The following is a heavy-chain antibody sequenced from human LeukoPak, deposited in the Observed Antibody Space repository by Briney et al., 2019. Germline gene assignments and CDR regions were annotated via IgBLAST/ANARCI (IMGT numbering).Heavy chain of an antibody. CDR3: ARSAAFSGYYYAGVSDY. J-gene: IGHJ4*02. CDR1: GFTFSSYS. Sequence: PGGSLRLSCAASGFTFSSYSMNWVRQAPGKGLEWISYISGTSSIIYYADSVKGRFTISRDNAKNSLYLQMNSLRAEDTAVYYCARSAAFSGYYYAGVSDYWGQGTLVTVSS. CDR2: ISGTSSII. D-gene: IGHD3-22*01. V-gene: IGHV3-48*01.